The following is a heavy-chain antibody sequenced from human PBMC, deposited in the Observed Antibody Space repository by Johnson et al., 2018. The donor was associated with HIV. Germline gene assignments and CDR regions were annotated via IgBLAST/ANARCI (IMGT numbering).Heavy chain of an antibody. CDR1: GFTFSGYA. CDR3: ANPTGSDAFDI. D-gene: IGHD1-1*01. J-gene: IGHJ3*02. CDR2: ISGSGGST. Sequence: VQLVESGGGLVQPGGSLRLSCAASGFTFSGYAMSWVRQATGKGLDWVSTISGSGGSTYSADSVKGRFTISRDNSENTLYLQMNSLRAEDTAVYYCANPTGSDAFDIWGQGTMVTVSS. V-gene: IGHV3-23*04.